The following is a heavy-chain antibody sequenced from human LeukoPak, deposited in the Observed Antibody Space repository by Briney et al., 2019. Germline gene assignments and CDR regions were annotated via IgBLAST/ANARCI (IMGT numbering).Heavy chain of an antibody. J-gene: IGHJ4*02. D-gene: IGHD3-22*01. CDR1: GGTFSSYA. CDR2: IIPIFGTA. Sequence: GASVKVSCKASGGTFSSYAISWVRQAPGQGLEWMGGIIPIFGTANYAQKFQGRVTITADESTSTAYMELSSLRSEDTAVYYCARDVAGRGSGYRYFDYWGQGTLVTVSS. CDR3: ARDVAGRGSGYRYFDY. V-gene: IGHV1-69*13.